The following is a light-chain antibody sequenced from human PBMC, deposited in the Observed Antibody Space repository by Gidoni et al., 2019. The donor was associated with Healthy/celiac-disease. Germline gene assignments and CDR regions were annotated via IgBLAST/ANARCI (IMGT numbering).Light chain of an antibody. CDR1: SSNIGAGYD. CDR2: GNS. CDR3: QSYDSSLSGPRV. Sequence: QSVLTQPPSVSGAPGQRVPISCTGSSSNIGAGYDVHWYQQLPGTAPKLLIYGNSNRPSGVPDRFSGSKSGTSASLAITGLQAEDEADYYCQSYDSSLSGPRVFGTGTKVTVL. J-gene: IGLJ1*01. V-gene: IGLV1-40*01.